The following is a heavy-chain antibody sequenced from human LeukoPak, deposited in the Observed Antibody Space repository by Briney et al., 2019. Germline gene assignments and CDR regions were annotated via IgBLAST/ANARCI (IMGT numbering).Heavy chain of an antibody. CDR3: ASLILVAYCGGDCYLDGDAFDI. J-gene: IGHJ3*02. Sequence: GGSLRLSCAASGFTFSSYSMNWVRQAPGKGLEWVSSISSSSSYIYYVDSVKGRFTISRDNAKNSLYLQMNSLRAEDTAVYYCASLILVAYCGGDCYLDGDAFDIWGQGTMVTVSS. CDR2: ISSSSSYI. V-gene: IGHV3-21*01. CDR1: GFTFSSYS. D-gene: IGHD2-21*02.